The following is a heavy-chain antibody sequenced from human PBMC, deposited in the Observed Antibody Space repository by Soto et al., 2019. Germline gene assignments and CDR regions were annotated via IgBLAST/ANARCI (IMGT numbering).Heavy chain of an antibody. D-gene: IGHD3-9*01. CDR1: GESFSGYY. J-gene: IGHJ4*02. V-gene: IGHV4-34*01. CDR2: INRSRST. Sequence: QVQLQQWGAGLLKPSETLSLTCAVYGESFSGYYWSWIRQPPGKGLEWIGEINRSRSTNHNPSLKSRVTISVDTSKNQFSLKLNSVTAADTAVYYCARGWVGTGSHYFSFWGQGTLVTVSS. CDR3: ARGWVGTGSHYFSF.